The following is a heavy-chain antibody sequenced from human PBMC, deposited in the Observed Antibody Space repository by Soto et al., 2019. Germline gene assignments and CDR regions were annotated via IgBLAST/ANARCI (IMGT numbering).Heavy chain of an antibody. Sequence: VGPLRLSCGAAGVSFSSYGMHWVRKAPGKGLEWVAVIWYDGSNKYYADSVKGRFTISRDNSKNTLYLQMNSLRAEDTAVYYCARDLWWGDSITYYFDYWGQGTLVTVSS. D-gene: IGHD3-22*01. CDR2: IWYDGSNK. CDR3: ARDLWWGDSITYYFDY. V-gene: IGHV3-33*01. CDR1: GVSFSSYG. J-gene: IGHJ4*02.